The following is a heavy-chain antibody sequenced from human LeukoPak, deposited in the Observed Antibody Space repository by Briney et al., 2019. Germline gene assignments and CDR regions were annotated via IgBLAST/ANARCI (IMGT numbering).Heavy chain of an antibody. V-gene: IGHV4-4*02. D-gene: IGHD3-10*01. CDR3: ARHRGYYGSGSSDY. Sequence: SGTLSLTCAVSGGSISSSNWWSWVRQPPGKGLEWIGEIYHSGSTNYNPSLKRRVTISVDTSKNQFSLKLSSVTAADTAVYYCARHRGYYGSGSSDYWGQGTLVTVSS. CDR1: GGSISSSNW. CDR2: IYHSGST. J-gene: IGHJ4*02.